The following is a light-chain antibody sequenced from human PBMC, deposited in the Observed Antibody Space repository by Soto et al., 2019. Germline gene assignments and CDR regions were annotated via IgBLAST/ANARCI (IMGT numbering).Light chain of an antibody. Sequence: QSVLTQPPSASGTPGQRVTISCFGSSSNIGTYTVNWYQQLPGAAPKVVIYTNNQRPSGVPDRFSGSKSGTSASLAISGLQSEDEADYYCAAWDDSLNGVVFGGGTKLTVL. J-gene: IGLJ3*02. CDR2: TNN. CDR1: SSNIGTYT. CDR3: AAWDDSLNGVV. V-gene: IGLV1-44*01.